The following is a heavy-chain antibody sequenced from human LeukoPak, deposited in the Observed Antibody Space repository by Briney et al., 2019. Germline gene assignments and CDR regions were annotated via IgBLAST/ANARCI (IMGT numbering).Heavy chain of an antibody. Sequence: GASVKVSCKASGGTFSSFAISWVRQAPGQGLEWMGGIIPIFGTANYAQKFQGRVTITADESTSTAYMELSSLRSEDTAVYYCARAPYSSSWYVRGLSFDYWGQGTLVTVSS. CDR1: GGTFSSFA. J-gene: IGHJ4*02. CDR2: IIPIFGTA. D-gene: IGHD6-13*01. CDR3: ARAPYSSSWYVRGLSFDY. V-gene: IGHV1-69*13.